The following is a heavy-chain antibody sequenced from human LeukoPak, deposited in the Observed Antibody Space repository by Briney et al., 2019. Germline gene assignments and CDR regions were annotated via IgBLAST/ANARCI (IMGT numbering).Heavy chain of an antibody. CDR2: IFTSGST. V-gene: IGHV4-4*07. CDR1: GGSITSDY. D-gene: IGHD3-16*01. Sequence: PSETLSPTCTVSGGSITSDYWSWIRQPAGKGLEWMGRIFTSGSTSYNPSLKSRVTMSLDTSKNQFYLKLSSVTAADTAVYFCSRGGANDLWGQGTLVTVSS. J-gene: IGHJ5*02. CDR3: SRGGANDL.